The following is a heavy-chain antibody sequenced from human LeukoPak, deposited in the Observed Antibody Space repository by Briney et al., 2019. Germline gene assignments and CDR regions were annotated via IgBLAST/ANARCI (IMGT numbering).Heavy chain of an antibody. J-gene: IGHJ4*02. CDR2: IYYSGST. D-gene: IGHD1-26*01. Sequence: SETLSLTCTVSGGSISSSSYYWGWIRQPPGKGLEWIGSIYYSGSTYYNPSLKSRVTISVDTSKNQFSLKLSSVTAADTAVYYCARDLRWELCVFDYWGQGTLVTVSS. V-gene: IGHV4-39*02. CDR1: GGSISSSSYY. CDR3: ARDLRWELCVFDY.